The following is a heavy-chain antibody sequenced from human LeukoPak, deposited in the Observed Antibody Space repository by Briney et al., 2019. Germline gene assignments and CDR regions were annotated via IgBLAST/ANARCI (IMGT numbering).Heavy chain of an antibody. CDR2: ISSSGSTI. Sequence: QSGGSLRLSCAASGFTFSSYEVNWVRQAPGKGLEWVSYISSSGSTIYYADSVKGRFTISRDNAKNSLYLQMNSLRAEDTAVYYCAREREGSGTPDWFDPWGQGTLVTVSS. D-gene: IGHD3-10*01. CDR1: GFTFSSYE. J-gene: IGHJ5*02. CDR3: AREREGSGTPDWFDP. V-gene: IGHV3-48*03.